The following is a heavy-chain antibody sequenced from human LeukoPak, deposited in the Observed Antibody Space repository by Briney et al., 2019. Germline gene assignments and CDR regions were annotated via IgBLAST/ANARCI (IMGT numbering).Heavy chain of an antibody. J-gene: IGHJ4*02. CDR1: GFTLSSYG. CDR3: AKGDSSGWSLDY. Sequence: GESLKISCAASGFTLSSYGMHWVRQAPGKGLEWAAVIWYDGSNKYYADSVKGRFTISRDNSKNTLYLQMNSLRAEDTALYYCAKGDSSGWSLDYWGQGTLVTVSS. D-gene: IGHD6-19*01. CDR2: IWYDGSNK. V-gene: IGHV3-33*06.